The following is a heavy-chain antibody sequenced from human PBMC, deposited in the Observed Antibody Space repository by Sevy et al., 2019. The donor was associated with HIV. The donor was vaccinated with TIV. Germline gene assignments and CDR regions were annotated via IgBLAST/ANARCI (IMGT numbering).Heavy chain of an antibody. CDR3: ARETYCSSTSCYDDYYYGMDV. V-gene: IGHV3-48*01. J-gene: IGHJ6*02. CDR2: ISSSSSTI. Sequence: GGSLRLSCAASGFTFSSYSMNWVRQAPGKGLEWVSYISSSSSTIYYADSVKGRFTISRDNAKNSLYLQMNSLRAEDTAVYYGARETYCSSTSCYDDYYYGMDVWGQGTTVTVSS. D-gene: IGHD2-2*01. CDR1: GFTFSSYS.